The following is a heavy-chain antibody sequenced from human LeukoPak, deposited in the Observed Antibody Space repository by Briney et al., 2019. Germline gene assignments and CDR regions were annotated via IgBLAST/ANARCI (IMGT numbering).Heavy chain of an antibody. D-gene: IGHD3-22*01. V-gene: IGHV3-21*01. Sequence: PGGSLRLSCAASGFTLSDYTMNWVRQAPGKGLEWVSSISTHSNYIYYVDSLKGRFTISRDNAKNSLYLQMNSLRAEDMAVYYCASGAIYDSRGYPLGYWGQGTLVTVSS. CDR2: ISTHSNYI. CDR3: ASGAIYDSRGYPLGY. CDR1: GFTLSDYT. J-gene: IGHJ4*02.